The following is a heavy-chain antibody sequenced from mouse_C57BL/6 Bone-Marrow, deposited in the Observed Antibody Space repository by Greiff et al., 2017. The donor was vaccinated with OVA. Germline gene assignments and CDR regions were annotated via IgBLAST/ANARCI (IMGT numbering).Heavy chain of an antibody. CDR2: INPYNGGT. J-gene: IGHJ2*01. V-gene: IGHV1-19*01. CDR1: GYTFTDYY. D-gene: IGHD1-1*01. CDR3: ARRDYYGSKYFDY. Sequence: VQLQQSGPVLVKPGASVKMSCKASGYTFTDYYMNWVKQSHGKSLEWIGDINPYNGGTSYNQKFKGKATLTVNKSSSTDYMELNGLTSEDSAVYGCARRDYYGSKYFDYWGQGTTLTVSS.